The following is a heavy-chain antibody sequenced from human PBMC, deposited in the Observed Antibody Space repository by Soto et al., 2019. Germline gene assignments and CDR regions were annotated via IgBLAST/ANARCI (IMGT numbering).Heavy chain of an antibody. J-gene: IGHJ4*02. V-gene: IGHV3-11*05. CDR2: ITSSSSYT. Sequence: QVQLVESGGGLVKPGGSLRLSCAASGFTFSDYYMSWIRQAPGKGLEWVSYITSSSSYTIYADSVRGRFTISRDNAKNSLFLQMNSQRAEDTAVYYCARADHYDTSGYWKWGQGTLVTVSS. D-gene: IGHD3-22*01. CDR1: GFTFSDYY. CDR3: ARADHYDTSGYWK.